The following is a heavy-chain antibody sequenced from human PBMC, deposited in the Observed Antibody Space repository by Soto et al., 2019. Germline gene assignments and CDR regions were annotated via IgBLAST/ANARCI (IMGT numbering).Heavy chain of an antibody. CDR2: ISSDGRNT. CDR3: IKASTVTGVGGYR. J-gene: IGHJ5*02. CDR1: GFAFSSYW. V-gene: IGHV3-74*03. Sequence: EVQLVESGGGLVQPGGSLRLSCAASGFAFSSYWMQWVRQPPGKGPVWVSRISSDGRNTTYADPVKGRFTISRDNAKNTLHLQMTSRTDDDTAVYYCIKASTVTGVGGYRWGQGTLVTVSS. D-gene: IGHD6-19*01.